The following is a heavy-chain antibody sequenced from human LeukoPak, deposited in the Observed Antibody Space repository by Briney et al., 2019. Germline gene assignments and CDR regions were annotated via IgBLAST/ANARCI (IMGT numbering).Heavy chain of an antibody. CDR2: IYTSGTT. J-gene: IGHJ5*02. D-gene: IGHD2-2*01. CDR3: ARAFVIVVVPAARRRRNNWFDP. V-gene: IGHV4-4*07. CDR1: GGSISSYY. Sequence: PSETLSLTCTVSGGSISSYYWSWIRQPAGKGLEWIGRIYTSGTTNYNPSLKSRVTISVDTSKNQFSLKLSSVTAADTAVYYCARAFVIVVVPAARRRRNNWFDPWGQGTLVTVSS.